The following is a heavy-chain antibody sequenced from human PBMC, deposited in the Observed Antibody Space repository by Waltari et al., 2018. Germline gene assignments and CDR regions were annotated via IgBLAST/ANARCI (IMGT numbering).Heavy chain of an antibody. CDR3: ASGNSGYDPGYYYGMDV. CDR1: GYTFTGYY. CDR2: INPNSGGT. Sequence: QVQLVQSGAEVKTPGASVQVSCKSSGYTFTGYYMHWVRRATGKGLEWMGWINPNSGGTNYAQKFQGRVTMTRDTSISTAYMELSRLRSDDTAVYYCASGNSGYDPGYYYGMDVWGQGTTVTVSS. V-gene: IGHV1-2*02. J-gene: IGHJ6*02. D-gene: IGHD5-12*01.